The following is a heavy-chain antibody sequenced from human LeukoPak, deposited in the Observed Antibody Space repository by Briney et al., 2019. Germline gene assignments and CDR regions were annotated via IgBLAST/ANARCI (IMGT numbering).Heavy chain of an antibody. CDR3: ARATKITMIVVGV. Sequence: GGSLRLSCAVSGITLTNYGMSWVRQAPGKGLEWVAGISDSGGRTNYADSVKGRFTISRDNPKNSLYLQMNSLRAEDTAVYYCARATKITMIVVGVWGQGTLVTVSS. V-gene: IGHV3-23*01. J-gene: IGHJ4*02. CDR1: GITLTNYG. D-gene: IGHD3-22*01. CDR2: ISDSGGRT.